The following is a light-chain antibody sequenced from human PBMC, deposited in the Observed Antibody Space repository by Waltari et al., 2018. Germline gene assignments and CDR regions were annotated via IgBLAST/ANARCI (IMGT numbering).Light chain of an antibody. Sequence: QSALTQPRSVSGSPGQSVTISCTGTSSDVGGYNYASWYQQHPGQAPKRLVYDVTARPSGVPDRFSGSKSGNTASLTISGLQADDEGDYHCCSYAGTSWVFGGGTKLTVL. V-gene: IGLV2-11*01. CDR1: SSDVGGYNY. CDR2: DVT. CDR3: CSYAGTSWV. J-gene: IGLJ3*02.